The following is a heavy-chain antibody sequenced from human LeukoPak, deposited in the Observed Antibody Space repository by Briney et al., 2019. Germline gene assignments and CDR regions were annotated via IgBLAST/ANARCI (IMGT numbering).Heavy chain of an antibody. J-gene: IGHJ4*02. D-gene: IGHD3-10*01. Sequence: SETLSLTCAVSGGSISSGGYSWSWIRQPPGKGLEWIGYIYHSGSTYYNPSLKSRVTISVDRSKNQFSLKLSSVTAADTAVYYCASTYYYGSAPMYWGQGTLVTVSS. CDR1: GGSISSGGYS. V-gene: IGHV4-30-2*01. CDR2: IYHSGST. CDR3: ASTYYYGSAPMY.